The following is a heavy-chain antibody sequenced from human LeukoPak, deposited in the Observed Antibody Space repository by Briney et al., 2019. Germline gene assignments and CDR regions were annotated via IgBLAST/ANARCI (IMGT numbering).Heavy chain of an antibody. V-gene: IGHV5-51*01. CDR1: GYSFPSYW. CDR2: IYPGDSDT. Sequence: PGESLNISCQGLGYSFPSYWIGWVRQMPGKGLGWMGIIYPGDSDTRHSPSFQGQVTISADKSISTAYLQWSSLKAADTAMYYCARQLESGALFDLWGQGTLVTVSS. CDR3: ARQLESGALFDL. J-gene: IGHJ5*02. D-gene: IGHD1-26*01.